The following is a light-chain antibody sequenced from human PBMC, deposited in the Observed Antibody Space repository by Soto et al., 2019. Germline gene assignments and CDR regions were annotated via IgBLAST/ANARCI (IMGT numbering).Light chain of an antibody. J-gene: IGLJ1*01. CDR1: VGDVGGYDS. CDR2: GVN. CDR3: CSYTTSATYV. Sequence: QSVLTQPASVSGSPGQSITISCTGTVGDVGGYDSVSWYQQHPGRAPKLIIYGVNNRPSGVSNRFSASKSADTASLTIPGLQAEDEANYYCCSYTTSATYVFGTGPKANVL. V-gene: IGLV2-14*03.